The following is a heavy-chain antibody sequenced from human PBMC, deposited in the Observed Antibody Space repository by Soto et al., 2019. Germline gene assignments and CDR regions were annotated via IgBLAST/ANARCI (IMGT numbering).Heavy chain of an antibody. Sequence: SETLSLTCAVYGGSFSGYYWSWIRQPPGKGLEWIGYIYHSGSTYYNPSLKSRVTISVDRSKNHFSLKLSSVTAADTAVYYCASSHAGAHITAAVHWGQGTLVTVSS. CDR1: GGSFSGYY. CDR3: ASSHAGAHITAAVH. V-gene: IGHV4-34*01. J-gene: IGHJ4*02. D-gene: IGHD6-13*01. CDR2: IYHSGST.